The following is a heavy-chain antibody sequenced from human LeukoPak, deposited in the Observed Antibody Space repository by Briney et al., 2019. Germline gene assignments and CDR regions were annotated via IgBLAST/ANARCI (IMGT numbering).Heavy chain of an antibody. V-gene: IGHV3-23*01. CDR1: GFTFINYD. CDR2: LTAGGTTT. J-gene: IGHJ4*02. Sequence: GESLRHSCSASGFTFINYDMTWVRQSPGKGLIWVSTLTAGGTTTYYADSVKGRFTTSRDTSTNTLYLHMNSLRAEDTAVYYCCFGVTSSVFFDYWGRGTLVTVSS. D-gene: IGHD3-3*01. CDR3: CFGVTSSVFFDY.